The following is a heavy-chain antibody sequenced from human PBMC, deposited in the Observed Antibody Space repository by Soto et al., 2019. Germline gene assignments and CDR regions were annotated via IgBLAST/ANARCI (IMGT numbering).Heavy chain of an antibody. CDR3: ARDLVAVAGTPLDAFDI. CDR1: GFTFSSYW. J-gene: IGHJ3*02. V-gene: IGHV3-7*01. Sequence: EVQLVESGGGLVQPGGSLRLSCAASGFTFSSYWMSWVRQAPGKGLEWVANIKQDGSEKYYVDSVKGRFTISRDNAKNSLYLKMNILRAEDTVVYYCARDLVAVAGTPLDAFDIWGQGTMVTVSS. CDR2: IKQDGSEK. D-gene: IGHD6-19*01.